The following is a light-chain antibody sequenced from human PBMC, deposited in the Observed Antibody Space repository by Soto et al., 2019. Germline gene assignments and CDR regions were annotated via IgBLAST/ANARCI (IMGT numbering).Light chain of an antibody. CDR1: QSVSSN. Sequence: VLTQSPGILSLSPRERATLYCRASQSVSSNLAWYQQKPGQAPRLLIYGASTRATGIPARFSGSGSGTEFTLTISSLQSEDFAVYYCQQYNNWPPLFGQGTKVDIK. CDR3: QQYNNWPPL. CDR2: GAS. J-gene: IGKJ1*01. V-gene: IGKV3-15*01.